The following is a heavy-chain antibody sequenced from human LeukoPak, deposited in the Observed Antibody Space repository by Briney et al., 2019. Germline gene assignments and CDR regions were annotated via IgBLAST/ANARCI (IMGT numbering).Heavy chain of an antibody. Sequence: GGSLRLSCAASGFTFSSYEMNWVRQAPGKGLEWVSYISSSGSTIYYADSVKGRFTISRDNAKNSLYLQMNSLRAEDTAVYYCAREVAFGDYMNVWGKGTTVTVSS. D-gene: IGHD5-12*01. J-gene: IGHJ6*03. CDR2: ISSSGSTI. CDR1: GFTFSSYE. V-gene: IGHV3-48*03. CDR3: AREVAFGDYMNV.